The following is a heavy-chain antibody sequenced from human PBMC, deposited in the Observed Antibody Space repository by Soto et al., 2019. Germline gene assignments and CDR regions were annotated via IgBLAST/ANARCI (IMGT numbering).Heavy chain of an antibody. CDR3: AKDRGGSRYYYYYGMDV. V-gene: IGHV3-30*18. Sequence: QVQLVESGGGVVQPGRSLRLSCAASGFTFSSYGMHWVRQAPGKGLEWVAVISYDGSNKYYADSVKGRFTISRDNSKNTRYLQMNSLRAEDTAVYYCAKDRGGSRYYYYYGMDVWGQGTTVTVSS. J-gene: IGHJ6*02. D-gene: IGHD1-26*01. CDR2: ISYDGSNK. CDR1: GFTFSSYG.